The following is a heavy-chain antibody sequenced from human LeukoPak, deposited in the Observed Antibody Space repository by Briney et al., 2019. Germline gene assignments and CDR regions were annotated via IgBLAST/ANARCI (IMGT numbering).Heavy chain of an antibody. D-gene: IGHD3-9*01. CDR3: ARDNTIS. J-gene: IGHJ5*02. Sequence: SVKVSCKVSGYTLTELSMHWVRQAPGQGLEWMGRINPNSGGTNYAQKFQGRVTMTRDTSISTAYMELSRLRSDDTAVYYCARDNTISWGQGTLVTVSS. CDR1: GYTLTELS. CDR2: INPNSGGT. V-gene: IGHV1-2*06.